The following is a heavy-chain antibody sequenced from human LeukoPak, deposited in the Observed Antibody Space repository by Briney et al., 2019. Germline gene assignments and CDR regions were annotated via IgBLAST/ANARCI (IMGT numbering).Heavy chain of an antibody. J-gene: IGHJ6*03. D-gene: IGHD1-26*01. CDR1: GFTFSTYN. V-gene: IGHV3-21*01. CDR3: ARDPYSGSYGDYYYYYMDV. CDR2: ITSTSSYI. Sequence: GGSLRLSCAASGFTFSTYNMNWVRQAPGKGLEWVSSITSTSSYIYYADSVKGRFTVSRDNAKNSLYLLMNSLRAEDTAVYYCARDPYSGSYGDYYYYYMDVWGKGTTVTIFS.